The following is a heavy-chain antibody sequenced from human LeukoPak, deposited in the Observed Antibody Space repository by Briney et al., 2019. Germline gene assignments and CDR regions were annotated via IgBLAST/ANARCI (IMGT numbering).Heavy chain of an antibody. D-gene: IGHD2-15*01. J-gene: IGHJ4*02. Sequence: PGRSLRLSCAASGFTFSSYGMHWVRQAPGKGLERVAVISYDGSNKYYADSVKGRFTISRDNSKNTLYLQMNSLRAEDTAVYYCAKILGYCSGGSCLFDYWGQGTLVTVSS. CDR3: AKILGYCSGGSCLFDY. CDR2: ISYDGSNK. V-gene: IGHV3-30*18. CDR1: GFTFSSYG.